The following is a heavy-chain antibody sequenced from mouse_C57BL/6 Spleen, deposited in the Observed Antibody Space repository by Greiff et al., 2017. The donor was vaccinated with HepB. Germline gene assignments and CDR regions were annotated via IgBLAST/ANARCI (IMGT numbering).Heavy chain of an antibody. CDR2: IDPSDSYT. CDR1: GYTFTSYW. Sequence: VQLQQPGAELVRPGTSVKLSCKASGYTFTSYWMHWVKQRPGQGLEWIGVIDPSDSYTNYNQKFKGKATLTVDTSSSTAYMQLSSLTSEDSAVYYCARRDDYDPYYYAMDYWGQGTSVTVSS. D-gene: IGHD2-4*01. J-gene: IGHJ4*01. CDR3: ARRDDYDPYYYAMDY. V-gene: IGHV1-59*01.